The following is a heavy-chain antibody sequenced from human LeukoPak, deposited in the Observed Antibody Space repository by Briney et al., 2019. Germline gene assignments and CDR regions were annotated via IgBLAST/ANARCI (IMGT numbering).Heavy chain of an antibody. CDR2: IYWNDDK. J-gene: IGHJ5*02. Sequence: SGPTLVNPAQTLTLTCTFSGFSLSTSGVGVGWIRQPPGKALEWLAFIYWNDDKRYSPSPNSRLTITKDTSKNQVVLTMTNMDPVDTATYYCARRPSWAPHNWFNPWGQGTLVTVSS. V-gene: IGHV2-5*01. CDR3: ARRPSWAPHNWFNP. D-gene: IGHD3-16*01. CDR1: GFSLSTSGVG.